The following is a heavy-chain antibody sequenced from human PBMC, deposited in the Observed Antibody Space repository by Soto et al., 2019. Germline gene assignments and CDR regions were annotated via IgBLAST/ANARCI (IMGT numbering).Heavy chain of an antibody. CDR3: ARQDTIFGVVTDDAFDI. D-gene: IGHD3-3*01. CDR2: IYPGDSDT. V-gene: IGHV5-51*01. J-gene: IGHJ3*02. CDR1: GYSFTSYW. Sequence: PGESLKISCKGSGYSFTSYWIGWVRQMPGKGLEWMGIIYPGDSDTRYSPSFQGQVTISADKSISTAYLQWSSLKASDTAMYYCARQDTIFGVVTDDAFDIWGQGTTVTVSS.